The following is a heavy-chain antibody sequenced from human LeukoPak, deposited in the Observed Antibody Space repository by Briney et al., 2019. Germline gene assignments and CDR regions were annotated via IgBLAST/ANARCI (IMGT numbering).Heavy chain of an antibody. Sequence: GGSLRLSCAASRFTFSSYSMNWVRPAPGEGLEWVSSISISSIYIYYADSVKGRFTISRDNAKNSLYLQMNSLRAEDTAVYYCARGVRELPASQYWGQGTLVTVSS. J-gene: IGHJ4*02. D-gene: IGHD2-15*01. CDR1: RFTFSSYS. V-gene: IGHV3-21*01. CDR3: ARGVRELPASQY. CDR2: ISISSIYI.